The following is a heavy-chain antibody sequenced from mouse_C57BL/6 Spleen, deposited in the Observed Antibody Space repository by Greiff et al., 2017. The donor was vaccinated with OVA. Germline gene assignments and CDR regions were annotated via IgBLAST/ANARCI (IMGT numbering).Heavy chain of an antibody. J-gene: IGHJ2*01. CDR3: TRWTYYYGSSCEDY. CDR2: IDPETGGT. Sequence: VQLQQSGAELVRPGASVTLSCKASGYTFTDYEMHWVKQTPVHGLEWIGAIDPETGGTAYNQKFKGKAILTADKSSSTAYMELRSLTSEDSAVYYCTRWTYYYGSSCEDYWGQGTTLTVSS. CDR1: GYTFTDYE. V-gene: IGHV1-15*01. D-gene: IGHD1-1*01.